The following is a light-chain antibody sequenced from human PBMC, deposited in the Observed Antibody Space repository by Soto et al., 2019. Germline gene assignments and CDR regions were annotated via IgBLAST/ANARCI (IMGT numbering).Light chain of an antibody. CDR3: QQFSSYPLT. J-gene: IGKJ4*01. V-gene: IGKV3-20*01. CDR2: DAS. CDR1: QGVRDN. Sequence: EIVMTQSPATLSVSPGERVALSCRASQGVRDNLAWYQQKPGQAPRLLIYDASSRATGIPDRFSGGGSGTDFTLTISRLEPEDFAVYYCQQFSSYPLTFGGGTKVEIK.